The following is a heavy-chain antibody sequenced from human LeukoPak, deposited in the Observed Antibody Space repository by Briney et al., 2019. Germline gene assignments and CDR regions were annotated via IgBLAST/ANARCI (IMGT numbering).Heavy chain of an antibody. CDR3: ARDRQYYGSGSYYKLEY. CDR2: INPSYDAT. CDR1: GYNFTRYY. Sequence: GASVKVSCKASGYNFTRYYLHWVRQAPGQGLEWMGMINPSYDATNYAQKFQGRITMTSDTSTSTVYMEMSSLRSEDTALYYCARDRQYYGSGSYYKLEYWGRGTLVTVSS. D-gene: IGHD3-10*01. J-gene: IGHJ4*02. V-gene: IGHV1-46*01.